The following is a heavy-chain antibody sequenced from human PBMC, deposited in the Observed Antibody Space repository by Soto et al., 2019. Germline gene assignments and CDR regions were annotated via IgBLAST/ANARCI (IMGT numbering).Heavy chain of an antibody. J-gene: IGHJ4*02. Sequence: GASVKVSCKASAYTFTSYHMHWVRQAPGQGLEWKGMINPRDSNTNYAQRNQGRVTMTRDTSTSTVYMELNSLRSEDTAVYYCARELSGGYFDYWCQGTLVTVSS. CDR3: ARELSGGYFDY. CDR2: INPRDSNT. CDR1: AYTFTSYH. V-gene: IGHV1-46*01.